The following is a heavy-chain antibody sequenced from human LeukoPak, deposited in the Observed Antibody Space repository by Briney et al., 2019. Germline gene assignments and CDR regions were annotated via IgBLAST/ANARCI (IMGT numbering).Heavy chain of an antibody. CDR1: GDSVSSNSAA. D-gene: IGHD2-21*02. J-gene: IGHJ5*02. Sequence: SQTLSLTCAISGDSVSSNSAAWNWIRQSPSRGLEWLGRTNYRSKRNNDYAVCVKSRITIKTDTSNNHCTLQPKSATPEDSAVYYWARDLLYCGGDCYSNWFDPWGKGTLVTVSS. V-gene: IGHV6-1*01. CDR3: ARDLLYCGGDCYSNWFDP. CDR2: TNYRSKRNN.